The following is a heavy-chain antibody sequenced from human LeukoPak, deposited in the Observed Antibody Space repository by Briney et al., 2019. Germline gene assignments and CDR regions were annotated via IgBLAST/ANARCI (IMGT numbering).Heavy chain of an antibody. CDR2: INPNSGGT. CDR1: GYTFTGYY. Sequence: GASVKVSCKASGYTFTGYYMHWVRQAPGQGLEWMGWINPNSGGTNYAQRFQGRVTMTRDTSISTAYMELSRLRSDDTAVYYCARDRISSGSLTHYYYYYYMDVWGKGTTVTVSS. CDR3: ARDRISSGSLTHYYYYYYMDV. J-gene: IGHJ6*03. V-gene: IGHV1-2*02. D-gene: IGHD6-13*01.